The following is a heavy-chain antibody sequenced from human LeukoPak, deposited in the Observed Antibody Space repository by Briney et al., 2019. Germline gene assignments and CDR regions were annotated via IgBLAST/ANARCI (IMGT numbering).Heavy chain of an antibody. CDR1: GGSFSGYY. Sequence: SETLSLTCAVYGGSFSGYYWSWIRQPPGKGLEWIGEINHSGGTNYNPSLKSRVTISVDTSKNQFSLKLSSVTAADTAVYYCARGPGMSRADYWGQGTLVTVSS. D-gene: IGHD1-14*01. CDR2: INHSGGT. V-gene: IGHV4-34*01. J-gene: IGHJ4*02. CDR3: ARGPGMSRADY.